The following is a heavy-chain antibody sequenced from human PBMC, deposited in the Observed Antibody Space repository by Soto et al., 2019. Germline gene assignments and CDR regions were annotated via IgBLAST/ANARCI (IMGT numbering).Heavy chain of an antibody. D-gene: IGHD6-6*01. V-gene: IGHV3-23*01. CDR1: GFTFCSHA. J-gene: IGHJ4*02. CDR3: AKGQSSCSSPFDY. Sequence: GGSLRLSCAASGFTFCSHALSWVRQAPGKGLEWVSAISGSGGSTYYADSVKGRFTISRDNSKNTLYLQMNSLRAEDTAVYYCAKGQSSCSSPFDYWGQGTLVTVSS. CDR2: ISGSGGST.